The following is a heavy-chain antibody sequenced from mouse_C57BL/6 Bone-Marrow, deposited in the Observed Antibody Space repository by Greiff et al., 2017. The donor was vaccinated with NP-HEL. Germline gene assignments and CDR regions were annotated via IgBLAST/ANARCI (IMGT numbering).Heavy chain of an antibody. CDR3: TELDYDYDDFDY. V-gene: IGHV6-3*01. D-gene: IGHD2-4*01. CDR1: GFTFSNYW. J-gene: IGHJ2*01. CDR2: IRLKSDNYAT. Sequence: EVKLVESGGGLVQPGGSMKLSCVASGFTFSNYWMNWVRQSPEKGLEWVAQIRLKSDNYATHYAESVKGRFTISRDDSKSSVYLQMNNLRAEDTGIYYCTELDYDYDDFDYWGQGTTLTVSS.